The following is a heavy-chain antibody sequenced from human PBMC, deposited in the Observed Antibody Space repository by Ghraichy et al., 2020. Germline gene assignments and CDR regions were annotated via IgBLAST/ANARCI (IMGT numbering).Heavy chain of an antibody. V-gene: IGHV3-9*01. CDR3: AKGLEMATTTTNLDY. J-gene: IGHJ4*02. CDR2: ISWNSGSI. Sequence: GGSLRLSCAASGFTFDDYAMHWVRQAPGKGLEWVSGISWNSGSIGYADSVKGRFTISRDNAKNSLYLQMNSLRAEDTALYYCAKGLEMATTTTNLDYWGQGTLVTVSS. CDR1: GFTFDDYA. D-gene: IGHD5-24*01.